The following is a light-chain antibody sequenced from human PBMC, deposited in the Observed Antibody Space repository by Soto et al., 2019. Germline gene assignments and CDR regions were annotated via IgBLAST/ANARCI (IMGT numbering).Light chain of an antibody. Sequence: DIVMTQSPDSLAVSLGERATINCKSSQRVLYSSSNKNYLAWYQQKPGQPPKLLIYWASTRESGVPDRFSGSGSGTDFTLTISSLQAEDVAVYYCQQYCSSPWTFGKGNKVEIK. CDR3: QQYCSSPWT. V-gene: IGKV4-1*01. CDR1: QRVLYSSSNKNY. J-gene: IGKJ1*01. CDR2: WAS.